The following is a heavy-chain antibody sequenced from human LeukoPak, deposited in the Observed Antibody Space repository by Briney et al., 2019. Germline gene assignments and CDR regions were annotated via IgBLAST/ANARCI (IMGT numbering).Heavy chain of an antibody. CDR1: GYTFTSYG. J-gene: IGHJ6*03. D-gene: IGHD6-13*01. V-gene: IGHV1-18*01. CDR2: ISAYNGNT. Sequence: ASVKVSCKASGYTFTSYGISWVRQAPGQGLEWMGWISAYNGNTNYAQKLQGRVTMTTDTSTSTAYMELRSLRSDDTAVYYCARLPGIAAAGTYYYMDVWGKGTTVTVSS. CDR3: ARLPGIAAAGTYYYMDV.